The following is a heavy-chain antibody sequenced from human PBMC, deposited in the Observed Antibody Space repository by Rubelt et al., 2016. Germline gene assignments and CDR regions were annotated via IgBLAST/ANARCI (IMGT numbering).Heavy chain of an antibody. D-gene: IGHD4-17*01. CDR3: AKDTTVTTSYYYYYGMDV. J-gene: IGHJ6*02. CDR1: GFTFSSYD. CDR2: IGTAGDT. V-gene: IGHV3-13*01. Sequence: PGGSLRLSCAASGFTFSSYDMHWVRQATGKGLEWVSAIGTAGDTYYPGSVKGRFTISRDNSKNTLYLQMNSLRAEDTAVYYCAKDTTVTTSYYYYYGMDVWGQGTTVTVSS.